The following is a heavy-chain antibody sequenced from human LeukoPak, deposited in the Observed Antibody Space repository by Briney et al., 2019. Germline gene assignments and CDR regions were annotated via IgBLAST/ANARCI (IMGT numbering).Heavy chain of an antibody. Sequence: GGSLRLSCAASGFTFSSYGMSWVRQAPGKGLEWVSAISGSGGSTYYADSVKGRFTISRDNSKNTLYLQMNSLRAEDTAVYYCAKAPRFYDNSGYYSAYFDFWGQGTLVTVSS. CDR3: AKAPRFYDNSGYYSAYFDF. J-gene: IGHJ4*02. CDR2: ISGSGGST. V-gene: IGHV3-23*01. D-gene: IGHD3-22*01. CDR1: GFTFSSYG.